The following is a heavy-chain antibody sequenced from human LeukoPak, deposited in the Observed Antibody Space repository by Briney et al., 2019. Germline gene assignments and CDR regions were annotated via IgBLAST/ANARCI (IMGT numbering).Heavy chain of an antibody. Sequence: PSETLSLTCTVSGGSISTYYWSWIRQPPGKGLEWIGHIYYSGSTNYNPSLKSRVTISVDTSNNQFSLKLTSVTAVDTAVYYCARQVGYSSGWYIYWGQGTLVTVSS. CDR1: GGSISTYY. V-gene: IGHV4-59*08. CDR3: ARQVGYSSGWYIY. D-gene: IGHD6-19*01. CDR2: IYYSGST. J-gene: IGHJ4*02.